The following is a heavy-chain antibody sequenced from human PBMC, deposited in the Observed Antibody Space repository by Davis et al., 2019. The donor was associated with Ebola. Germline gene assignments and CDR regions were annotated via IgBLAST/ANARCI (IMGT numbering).Heavy chain of an antibody. V-gene: IGHV3-23*01. CDR3: AKDIAVAGTGPMDS. CDR2: ISGSGGTT. CDR1: GFTFSSYV. D-gene: IGHD6-19*01. J-gene: IGHJ4*02. Sequence: PGGSLRLSCAASGFTFSSYVMSWVRQAPGKGLEWVSGISGSGGTTYYADSVKGRFTVSRDNSKNTVFLQLNGLRVEDTAVYYCAKDIAVAGTGPMDSWGQGTLVTVSS.